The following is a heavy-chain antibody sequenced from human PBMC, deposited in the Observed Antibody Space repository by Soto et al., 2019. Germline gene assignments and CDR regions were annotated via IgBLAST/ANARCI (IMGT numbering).Heavy chain of an antibody. J-gene: IGHJ5*02. CDR1: GGSVSSNSYS. CDR2: IYSSENT. Sequence: PSETLSLTCTVSGGSVSSNSYSWGWIRQSPGKGLEWIGTIYSSENTYYNPSLLSRVTISVDTSKNEFYLKLSSVTAADTALYYCARHIAAAGEPSGGFDPWGQGTLVTVSS. CDR3: ARHIAAAGEPSGGFDP. V-gene: IGHV4-39*01. D-gene: IGHD6-13*01.